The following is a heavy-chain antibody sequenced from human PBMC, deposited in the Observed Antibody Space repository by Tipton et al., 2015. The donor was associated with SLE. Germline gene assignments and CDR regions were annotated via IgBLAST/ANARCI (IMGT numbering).Heavy chain of an antibody. D-gene: IGHD1-26*01. CDR1: GGSISSSSYY. CDR3: AREARYSGSYYKWFDT. J-gene: IGHJ5*02. V-gene: IGHV4-39*02. Sequence: LRLSCTVSGGSISSSSYYWGWIRQPPGKGLEWIGSIYYSGSTYYNPSLKSRVTISVDTSKNQFSLKLSSVTAADTAVYYCAREARYSGSYYKWFDTWGQGILVTVSP. CDR2: IYYSGST.